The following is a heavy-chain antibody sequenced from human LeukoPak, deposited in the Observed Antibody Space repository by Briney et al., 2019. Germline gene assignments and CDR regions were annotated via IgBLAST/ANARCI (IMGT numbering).Heavy chain of an antibody. V-gene: IGHV4-34*01. J-gene: IGHJ4*02. CDR2: INHSGST. D-gene: IGHD3-3*01. CDR3: ARARLRFLEWLSPFDY. Sequence: SETLSLTCAVYGGSFSGYYWSWIRQPPGKGLEWIGEINHSGSTNYNPSLKSRVTISVDTSKNQFSLKLSSVTAADAAVYYCARARLRFLEWLSPFDYWGRGTLVTVSS. CDR1: GGSFSGYY.